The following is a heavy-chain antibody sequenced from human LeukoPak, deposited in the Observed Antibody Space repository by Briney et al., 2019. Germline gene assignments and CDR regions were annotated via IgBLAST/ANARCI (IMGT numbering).Heavy chain of an antibody. V-gene: IGHV1-69*05. CDR2: IIPIFGTA. D-gene: IGHD4-23*01. CDR1: GGTFSGYA. J-gene: IGHJ6*03. Sequence: ASVKVSCKASGGTFSGYAISWVRQAPGQGLEWMGGIIPIFGTANYAQKFQGRVTITTDESTSTAYMELSSLRSEDTAVYYCASWATVVNPEWAYYYYYMDVWGKGTTVTVSS. CDR3: ASWATVVNPEWAYYYYYMDV.